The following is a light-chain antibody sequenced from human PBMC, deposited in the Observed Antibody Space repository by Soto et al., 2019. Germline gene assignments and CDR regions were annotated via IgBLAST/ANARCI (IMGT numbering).Light chain of an antibody. Sequence: DIQMTQSPSSLSASVGDRVTIACRASQSIESYLNWFRQKPEKAPKLLIFEASSLQSGVPSRFSGSGSGTDFTLTISSLQPEDFATYYCQQSYSTPITFGGGTKVEVK. CDR1: QSIESY. CDR2: EAS. CDR3: QQSYSTPIT. J-gene: IGKJ4*01. V-gene: IGKV1-39*01.